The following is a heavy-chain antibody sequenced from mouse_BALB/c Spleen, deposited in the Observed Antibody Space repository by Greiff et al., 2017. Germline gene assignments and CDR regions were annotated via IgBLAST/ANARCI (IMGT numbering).Heavy chain of an antibody. J-gene: IGHJ4*01. CDR2: INPGSSTI. CDR3: ARRGYYGSNYAMDY. CDR1: GFDFSRYW. Sequence: DVMLVESGGGLVQPGGSLNLSCAASGFDFSRYWMSWARQAPGKGQEWIGEINPGSSTINYTPSLKDKFIISRDNAKNTLYLQMSKVRSEDTALYYCARRGYYGSNYAMDYWGQGTSVTVSS. V-gene: IGHV4-2*02. D-gene: IGHD1-1*01.